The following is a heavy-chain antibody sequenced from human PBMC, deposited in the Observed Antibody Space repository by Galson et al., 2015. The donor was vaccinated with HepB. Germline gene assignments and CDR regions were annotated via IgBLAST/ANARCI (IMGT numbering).Heavy chain of an antibody. CDR1: GFSLSTSGMR. J-gene: IGHJ3*02. Sequence: PALVKPTQTLTLTCTFSGFSLSTSGMRVSWIRQPPGKALEWLARIDWDDDKFYSTSLKTRLTISKDTSKNQVVLTMTNMDPVDTATYYCARSTYDYIWGSYDAFDIWGQGTMVTVSS. D-gene: IGHD3-16*01. CDR2: IDWDDDK. V-gene: IGHV2-70*04. CDR3: ARSTYDYIWGSYDAFDI.